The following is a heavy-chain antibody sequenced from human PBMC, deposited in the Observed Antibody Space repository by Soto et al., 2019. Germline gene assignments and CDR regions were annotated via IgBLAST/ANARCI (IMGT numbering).Heavy chain of an antibody. CDR2: IRSKAYGGTT. D-gene: IGHD2-2*02. CDR3: TSLYIPYLFDY. J-gene: IGHJ4*02. V-gene: IGHV3-49*03. Sequence: GGSLRLSCTASGFTFGDYAMSWFRQAPGKGLEWVGFIRSKAYGGTTEYAASVKGRFTISRDDSKSIAYLQMNSLKTEDTAVYYCTSLYIPYLFDYRGQRTLVTVSS. CDR1: GFTFGDYA.